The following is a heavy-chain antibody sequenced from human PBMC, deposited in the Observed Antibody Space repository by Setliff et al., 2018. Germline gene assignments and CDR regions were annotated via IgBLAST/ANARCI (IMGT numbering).Heavy chain of an antibody. CDR2: ISAFNGYT. J-gene: IGHJ3*02. CDR1: GYTFTLYG. CDR3: LRDRPYSNSPEDAFDI. Sequence: ASVKVSCKASGYTFTLYGVNWVRQAPGQGLEWMGWISAFNGYTQYSQKFKGRITVTTDTSTSTAYMELTSLRSDDTAVYYCLRDRPYSNSPEDAFDIWGQGTTVTVS. D-gene: IGHD6-6*01. V-gene: IGHV1-18*01.